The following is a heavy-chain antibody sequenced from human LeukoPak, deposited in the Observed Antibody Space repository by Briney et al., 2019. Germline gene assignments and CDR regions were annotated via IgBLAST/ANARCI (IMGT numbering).Heavy chain of an antibody. Sequence: ASVKVSCKASGGTFISYAISWVRQAPGQGLEWMGGIIPIFGTASYAQKFQGRVTITADESTSTAYMELSSLRSEDTAVYYCARGDERSGWYNIYWGQGTLVTVSS. CDR3: ARGDERSGWYNIY. V-gene: IGHV1-69*13. CDR1: GGTFISYA. J-gene: IGHJ4*02. CDR2: IIPIFGTA. D-gene: IGHD6-19*01.